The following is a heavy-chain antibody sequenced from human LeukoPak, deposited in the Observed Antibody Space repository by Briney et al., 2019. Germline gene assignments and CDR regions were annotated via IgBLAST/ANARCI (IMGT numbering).Heavy chain of an antibody. CDR3: ARGGSDHGEYFQH. CDR2: IHYSGST. CDR1: GGSFSGYY. D-gene: IGHD2-21*02. V-gene: IGHV4-59*01. Sequence: PSETLSLTCAVYGGSFSGYYWSWIRQPPGKGLESIGYIHYSGSTNYNPSLKSRVTISVDTSSNQFSLKLSSVTAADTAVYYCARGGSDHGEYFQHWGQGTLVTVSS. J-gene: IGHJ1*01.